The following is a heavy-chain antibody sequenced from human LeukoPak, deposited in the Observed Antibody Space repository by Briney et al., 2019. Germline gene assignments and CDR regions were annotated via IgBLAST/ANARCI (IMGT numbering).Heavy chain of an antibody. J-gene: IGHJ4*02. CDR1: GDSISLSFYY. V-gene: IGHV4-39*07. D-gene: IGHD5-24*01. CDR3: ARRDGYNLLVDY. Sequence: SETLSLTCSVSGDSISLSFYYWGWIRQPPGKALEWIGSVYYSGTTSYNPSLKSRVTISVDTSKNQFSLKLSSVTAADTAVYYCARRDGYNLLVDYWGQGTLVTVSS. CDR2: VYYSGTT.